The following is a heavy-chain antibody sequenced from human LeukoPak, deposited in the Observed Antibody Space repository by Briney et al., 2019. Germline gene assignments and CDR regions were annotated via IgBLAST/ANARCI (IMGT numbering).Heavy chain of an antibody. CDR1: GGSISSYY. CDR2: IYYSGST. V-gene: IGHV4-59*01. J-gene: IGHJ4*02. CDR3: ARTAANYFDY. Sequence: SETLSLTCTVSGGSISSYYWRWIRPPPGRGLEWIGYIYYSGSTNYNPSLKSRVTISVDTSKNQFSLKLSSVTAADTAIYYCARTAANYFDYWGQGTLVTVSS. D-gene: IGHD6-13*01.